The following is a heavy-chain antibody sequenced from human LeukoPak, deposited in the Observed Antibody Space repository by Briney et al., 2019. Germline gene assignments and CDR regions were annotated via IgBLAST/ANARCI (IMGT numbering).Heavy chain of an antibody. J-gene: IGHJ4*02. CDR3: AKGGLIWDYSYYFDY. V-gene: IGHV3-23*01. CDR1: GFTFSNYA. CDR2: ISGSGTKT. D-gene: IGHD5-18*01. Sequence: GGSLRLSCAASGFTFSNYAMNWVRQAPGKGLEWVSTISGSGTKTYYADSVKGRFTISRDDSKNMVSLQMNSLRAEDTALYYCAKGGLIWDYSYYFDYWGQGMLVTVSA.